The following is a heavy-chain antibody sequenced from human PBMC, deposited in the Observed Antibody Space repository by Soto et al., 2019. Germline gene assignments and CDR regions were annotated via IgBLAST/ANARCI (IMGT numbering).Heavy chain of an antibody. V-gene: IGHV3-30-3*01. J-gene: IGHJ4*02. D-gene: IGHD2-21*02. CDR2: ISYDGNTK. CDR1: GFTCNGYA. Sequence: QAPVVESGGGVVQPGRSLRLSCAASGFTCNGYAMHWVRQAPGKGLEWVAFISYDGNTKSYAESVKGRFTISKDNSQRPVELQLNSLRPDDAGIYYCAGKGGGQELVTAGLDYWGQGTRVTVSS. CDR3: AGKGGGQELVTAGLDY.